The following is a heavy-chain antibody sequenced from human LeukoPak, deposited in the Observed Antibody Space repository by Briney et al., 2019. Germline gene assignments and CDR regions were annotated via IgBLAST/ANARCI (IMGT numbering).Heavy chain of an antibody. Sequence: SVKVSCKASGGXFSSYAISWVRQAPGQGLEWMGGIVPIFGTTNYAQNFQGRVTIAADESTSTAYMELSSLRSEDTAVYYCAREYDGSGYYFDYWGQGTLVTVSS. CDR3: AREYDGSGYYFDY. CDR2: IVPIFGTT. D-gene: IGHD3-22*01. V-gene: IGHV1-69*01. J-gene: IGHJ4*02. CDR1: GGXFSSYA.